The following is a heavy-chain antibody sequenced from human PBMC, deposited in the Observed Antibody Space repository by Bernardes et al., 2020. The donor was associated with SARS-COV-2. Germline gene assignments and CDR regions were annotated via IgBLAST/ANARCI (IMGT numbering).Heavy chain of an antibody. V-gene: IGHV1-46*01. CDR2: INPVGGQT. Sequence: ASVKVSCKASVYTFSSYYIHWVRQAPGQGLEWMGIINPVGGQTNYAQKFQGRVTLTRDTSTSTVYMELSSLRSDDTAVYYCARDALWGSEDYFDYWGQGTLVTLSS. CDR3: ARDALWGSEDYFDY. J-gene: IGHJ4*02. CDR1: VYTFSSYY. D-gene: IGHD7-27*01.